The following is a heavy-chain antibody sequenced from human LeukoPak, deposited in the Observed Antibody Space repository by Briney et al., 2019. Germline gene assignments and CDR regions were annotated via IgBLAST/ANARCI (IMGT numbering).Heavy chain of an antibody. D-gene: IGHD2-15*01. CDR1: GASISSSY. V-gene: IGHV4-4*09. CDR3: ARGKLVAAITKSYYYGMDV. Sequence: KSSETLSLTCTVSGASISSSYWSWIRQPPGKGLEWIGYIYTSGSTNYNPSLKSRVTISVDTSKNQFSLKLSSVTAADTAVYYCARGKLVAAITKSYYYGMDVWGQGTTVTVSS. J-gene: IGHJ6*02. CDR2: IYTSGST.